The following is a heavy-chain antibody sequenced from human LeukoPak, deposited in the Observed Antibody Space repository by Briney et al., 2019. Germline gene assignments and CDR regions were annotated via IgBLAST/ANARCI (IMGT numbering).Heavy chain of an antibody. CDR3: ARKTVAGIRRYFDY. D-gene: IGHD6-19*01. CDR2: INHSGST. J-gene: IGHJ4*02. V-gene: IGHV4-34*01. CDR1: GGSSSGYY. Sequence: SETLSLTCTVYGGSSSGYYWSWIRQPPGKGLEWIGEINHSGSTNYNPSLKSRVAISVDTSKNQFSLKLSSVTAADTAVYYCARKTVAGIRRYFDYWGQGTLVTVSS.